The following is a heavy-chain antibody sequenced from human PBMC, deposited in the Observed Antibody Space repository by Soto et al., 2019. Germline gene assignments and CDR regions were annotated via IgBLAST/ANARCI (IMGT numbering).Heavy chain of an antibody. D-gene: IGHD6-19*01. CDR2: IVGSGTTT. CDR3: ATGIGVTEDAFDF. Sequence: GGSLRLSCAASGFTFKNYAMRWVRQAPGKGLEWVSVIVGSGTTTYYADSMKGRFTISRDNSKNTLYLQMNTLRAEDTAVYYCATGIGVTEDAFDFWAQGTMVTVSS. J-gene: IGHJ3*01. CDR1: GFTFKNYA. V-gene: IGHV3-23*01.